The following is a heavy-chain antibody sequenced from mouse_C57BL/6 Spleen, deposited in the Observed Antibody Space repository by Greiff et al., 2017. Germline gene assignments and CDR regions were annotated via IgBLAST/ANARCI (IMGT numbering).Heavy chain of an antibody. CDR2: ISDGGSYT. CDR3: ARDGDYGGAKGC. J-gene: IGHJ4*01. V-gene: IGHV5-4*01. Sequence: EVKLVESGGGLVKPGGSLKLSCAASGFTFSSHALSWVRQTPEKRLEWVATISDGGSYTYYPDNVKGRFTISRDNAKNNLYLQMSHLKSEDTAMYYCARDGDYGGAKGCWGQGASVTASS. D-gene: IGHD1-1*01. CDR1: GFTFSSHA.